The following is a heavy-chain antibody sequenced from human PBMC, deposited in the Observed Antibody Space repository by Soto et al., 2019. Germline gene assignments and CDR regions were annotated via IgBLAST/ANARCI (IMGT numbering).Heavy chain of an antibody. J-gene: IGHJ5*02. Sequence: QVHLVESGGGVVQPGGSLTLSCSVSDFAFRLHGIHWVRHTPGKGLEWVAMIWHDGTRKYFRDSVRGRFTISRDNAKNSMYLQMDSLRGEDTAVYYCVRGGSNYASWGQGTLVTVSS. CDR1: DFAFRLHG. CDR3: VRGGSNYAS. V-gene: IGHV3-33*01. D-gene: IGHD4-4*01. CDR2: IWHDGTRK.